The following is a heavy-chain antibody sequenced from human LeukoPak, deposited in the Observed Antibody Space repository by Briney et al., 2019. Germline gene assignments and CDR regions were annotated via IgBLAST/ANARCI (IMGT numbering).Heavy chain of an antibody. J-gene: IGHJ4*02. CDR2: INPNSGGT. CDR3: ARSQGLGWLSFDY. Sequence: ASVKVSCKASGYTFTGYYMHWVRQAPGQGLEWMGWINPNSGGTNYAQKFQGRVTMTRDTSISTAYMGLSRLRSDDTAVYYCARSQGLGWLSFDYWGQGTLVTVSS. V-gene: IGHV1-2*02. CDR1: GYTFTGYY. D-gene: IGHD3-22*01.